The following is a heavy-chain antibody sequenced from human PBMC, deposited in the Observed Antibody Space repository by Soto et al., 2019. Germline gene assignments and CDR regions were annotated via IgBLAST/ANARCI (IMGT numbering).Heavy chain of an antibody. Sequence: QVQLVESGGGVVQPGRSLRLSCAASGFTFSSYGMHWVRQAPGKGLEWVAVISYDGSNKYYADSVKGRFTISRDNSKNTLDLQMNSLRAEDTAVYYCAKSVLVQYFDYWGQGTLVTVSS. CDR3: AKSVLVQYFDY. J-gene: IGHJ4*02. CDR1: GFTFSSYG. V-gene: IGHV3-30*18. CDR2: ISYDGSNK. D-gene: IGHD6-6*01.